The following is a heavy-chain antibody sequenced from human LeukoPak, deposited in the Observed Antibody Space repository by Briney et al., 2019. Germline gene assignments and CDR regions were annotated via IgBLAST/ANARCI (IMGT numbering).Heavy chain of an antibody. CDR1: GFTFSSYS. CDR2: ISSSSSYI. Sequence: GGSLRLSCAASGFTFSSYSMNWVRQAPGKGLEWVSSISSSSSYIYYADSVKGRFTISRDNAKNSLYLQMNSLRAEDTAVYYCARGAHYEGGYFDYWGQGTLVTVSS. J-gene: IGHJ4*02. V-gene: IGHV3-21*01. D-gene: IGHD4-17*01. CDR3: ARGAHYEGGYFDY.